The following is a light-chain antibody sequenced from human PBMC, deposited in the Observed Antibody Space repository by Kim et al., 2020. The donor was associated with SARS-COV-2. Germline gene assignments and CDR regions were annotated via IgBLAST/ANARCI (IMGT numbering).Light chain of an antibody. V-gene: IGLV3-1*01. Sequence: VSPGQTASITCSGDKLGDKYACWYQQKPGQSPVLVIYQDSKRPSGIPERFSGSNSGNTATLTISGTQAMDEADYYCQAWDSSTWVLGGGTQMTV. CDR3: QAWDSSTWV. J-gene: IGLJ3*02. CDR1: KLGDKY. CDR2: QDS.